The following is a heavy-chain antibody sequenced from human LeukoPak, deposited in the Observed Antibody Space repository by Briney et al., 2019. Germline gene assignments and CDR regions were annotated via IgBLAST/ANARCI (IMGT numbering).Heavy chain of an antibody. V-gene: IGHV3-30*02. J-gene: IGHJ3*02. Sequence: PGGSLRLSCAASGFTFSSYGMHWVRQAPGKGLEWVAFIRYDGSNKYYADSVKGRFTISRDNSKNTLYLQMNSLRAEDTAVYYCAKAQYSSESWDAFDIWGQGTMVTVSS. D-gene: IGHD6-25*01. CDR2: IRYDGSNK. CDR3: AKAQYSSESWDAFDI. CDR1: GFTFSSYG.